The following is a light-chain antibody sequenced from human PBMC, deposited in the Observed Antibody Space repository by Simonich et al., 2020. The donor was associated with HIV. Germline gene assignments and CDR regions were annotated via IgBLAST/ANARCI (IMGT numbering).Light chain of an antibody. V-gene: IGKV3-15*01. CDR2: GAS. CDR1: QRVSSN. Sequence: EIVMTQSPATLSVSPGDTAPLSCRASQRVSSNLAWYQQKPGQAPRLLIYGASTRATGIPARFSGSGSGTEFTLTISSMQSEDFAVYYCQQYNNWPLFFGQGTKLEIK. J-gene: IGKJ2*01. CDR3: QQYNNWPLF.